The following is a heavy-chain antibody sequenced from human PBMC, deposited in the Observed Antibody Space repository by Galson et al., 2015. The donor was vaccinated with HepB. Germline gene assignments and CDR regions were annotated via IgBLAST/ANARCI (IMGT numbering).Heavy chain of an antibody. D-gene: IGHD3-9*01. CDR1: GGSISSSSYY. V-gene: IGHV4-39*01. J-gene: IGHJ4*02. Sequence: ETLSLTCTVSGGSISSSSYYWGWIRQPPGKGLEWIGSIYYSGSTYYNPSLKSRVTISVDTSKNQFSLKLSSVTAADTAVYYCARPTTLYDILTGYVHWGQGTLVTVSS. CDR2: IYYSGST. CDR3: ARPTTLYDILTGYVH.